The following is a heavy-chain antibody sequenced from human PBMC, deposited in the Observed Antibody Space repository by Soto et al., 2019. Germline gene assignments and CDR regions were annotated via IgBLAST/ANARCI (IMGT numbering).Heavy chain of an antibody. Sequence: QMQLQESGPGLVKPSETLSLACTVSGGSVSSPKYFWSRIRQPPGKGLEWVAYIYNNGKTNYNPSLKSRATISVDTAKNQYSLKLTSVTGADSAVYFCARTVMPVGNLPAFDHWGQGVLVTVSS. CDR3: ARTVMPVGNLPAFDH. CDR1: GGSVSSPKYF. D-gene: IGHD7-27*01. V-gene: IGHV4-61*01. J-gene: IGHJ4*02. CDR2: IYNNGKT.